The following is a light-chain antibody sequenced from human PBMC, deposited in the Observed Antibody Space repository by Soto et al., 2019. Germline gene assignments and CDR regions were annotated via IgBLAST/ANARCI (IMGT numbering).Light chain of an antibody. Sequence: SVLTQPASGSGSPGQSITISCTGTSSDVGGHNYVSWYQQHPGKAPKLLIFEVSNRPSGVSNRFSGSKSGNTASLTISGLQAEDEADYYCSSYTDSSTRLFGTGTKVTVL. CDR3: SSYTDSSTRL. CDR1: SSDVGGHNY. V-gene: IGLV2-14*01. J-gene: IGLJ1*01. CDR2: EVS.